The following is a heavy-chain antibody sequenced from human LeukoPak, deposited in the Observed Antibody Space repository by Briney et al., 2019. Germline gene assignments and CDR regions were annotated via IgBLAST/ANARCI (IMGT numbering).Heavy chain of an antibody. D-gene: IGHD2-15*01. CDR1: GGSFSGYY. J-gene: IGHJ5*02. CDR3: ARGRHCSGGSCYYNWFDP. CDR2: INHSGST. V-gene: IGHV4-34*01. Sequence: SETLSLTCAVYGGSFSGYYWSWIRQPPGKGLEWIGEINHSGSTNYNPSLKSRVTISVDTSKNQFSLKLSSVTAADTAVYYCARGRHCSGGSCYYNWFDPWGQGTLVTVSS.